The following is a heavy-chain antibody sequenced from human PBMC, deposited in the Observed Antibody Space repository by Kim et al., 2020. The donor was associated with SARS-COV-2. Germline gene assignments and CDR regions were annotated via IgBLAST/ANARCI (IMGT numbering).Heavy chain of an antibody. Sequence: IYYADSVKCRFTISRDNVKNSQYLHMNSLRDEDTARYYCVRDRMGGAFDVWGQGTMVTVSS. CDR2: I. V-gene: IGHV3-48*02. J-gene: IGHJ3*01. D-gene: IGHD3-16*01. CDR3: VRDRMGGAFDV.